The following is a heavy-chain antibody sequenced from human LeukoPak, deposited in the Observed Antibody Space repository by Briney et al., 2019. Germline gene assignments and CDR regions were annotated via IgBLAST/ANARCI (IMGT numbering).Heavy chain of an antibody. V-gene: IGHV4-34*01. Sequence: PSETLSLTCAVYGGSFGGYYWSWIRQPPGKGLEWIGEINHSGSTNYNPSLKSRVTISVDTSKNQFSLKLSSVTAADTAVYYCAREGYGDLDYWGQGTLVTVSS. J-gene: IGHJ4*02. D-gene: IGHD4-17*01. CDR2: INHSGST. CDR1: GGSFGGYY. CDR3: AREGYGDLDY.